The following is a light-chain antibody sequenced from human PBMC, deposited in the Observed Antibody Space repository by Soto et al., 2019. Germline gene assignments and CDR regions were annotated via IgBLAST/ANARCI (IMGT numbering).Light chain of an antibody. Sequence: DIVMTQSPDSLAVSLGERATINCKSSQSVFYSFSNKNYLTWYQQKPGQPPKLLIYWASTRESGVPDRFSGSGSGTDFTLTISSLQAEDVAVYYCQQYYDTPYTFGQGTKLEIK. CDR2: WAS. CDR1: QSVFYSFSNKNY. J-gene: IGKJ2*01. V-gene: IGKV4-1*01. CDR3: QQYYDTPYT.